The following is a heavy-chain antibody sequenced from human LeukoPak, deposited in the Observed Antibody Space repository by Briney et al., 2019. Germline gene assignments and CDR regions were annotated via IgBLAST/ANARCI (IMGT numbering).Heavy chain of an antibody. D-gene: IGHD3-10*01. CDR3: ARDQGDYYGSGSYNWFDP. CDR1: GGSFSGYY. V-gene: IGHV4-34*01. Sequence: SETLSLTCAVYGGSFSGYYWSWIRQPPGKGLEWIGEINHSGSTNYNPSLKSRVTISVDTSKNQFSLKLSSVTAADTAVYYCARDQGDYYGSGSYNWFDPWGQGTLVTVSS. J-gene: IGHJ5*02. CDR2: INHSGST.